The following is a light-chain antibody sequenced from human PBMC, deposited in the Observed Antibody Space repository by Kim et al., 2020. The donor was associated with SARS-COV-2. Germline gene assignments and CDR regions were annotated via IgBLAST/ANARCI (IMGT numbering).Light chain of an antibody. CDR3: QQYGAT. V-gene: IGKV3-20*01. CDR1: QSLDSID. Sequence: SLSPGERATLSCRASQSLDSIDLAWYQPKPGQAPRLLIYGASSRATGIPDRFSGSGSGTDFTLTINRMEPEDFAIYYCQQYGATFGGGTKVDIK. J-gene: IGKJ4*01. CDR2: GAS.